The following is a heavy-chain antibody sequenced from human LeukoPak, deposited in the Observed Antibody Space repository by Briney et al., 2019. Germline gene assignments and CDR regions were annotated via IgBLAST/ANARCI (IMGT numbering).Heavy chain of an antibody. D-gene: IGHD1-1*01. CDR2: ICHSGSP. CDR3: ARVNINNWHSCDY. Sequence: SGTLSLTCAVSGGSISSNNWWGWVRQPPGKGLEWIGEICHSGSPNYNPSLKSRVTISVDKSRNHFSLNLSSVTAADTAVYYCARVNINNWHSCDYWGQGTLVTVSS. V-gene: IGHV4-4*02. J-gene: IGHJ4*02. CDR1: GGSISSNNW.